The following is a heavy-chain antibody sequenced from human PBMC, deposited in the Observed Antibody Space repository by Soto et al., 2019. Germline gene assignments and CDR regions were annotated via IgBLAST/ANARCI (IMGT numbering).Heavy chain of an antibody. V-gene: IGHV6-1*01. D-gene: IGHD6-13*01. CDR3: AREELSLAAAAAEWFDP. CDR1: GDSVSSNSAA. CDR2: TYYRSKWYN. J-gene: IGHJ5*02. Sequence: SQTLSLTCGISGDSVSSNSAAWNWIRQSPSRGLEWLGRTYYRSKWYNDYAVSVKSRITINPDTSKNQFSLQLNSVTPEDTAVYYCAREELSLAAAAAEWFDPWGQGTLVTVSS.